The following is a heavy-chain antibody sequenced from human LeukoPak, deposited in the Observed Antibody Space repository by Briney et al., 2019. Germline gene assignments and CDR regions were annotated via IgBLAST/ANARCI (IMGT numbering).Heavy chain of an antibody. J-gene: IGHJ4*02. CDR1: GFTFSSYA. V-gene: IGHV3-23*01. CDR3: AMGEDSSSWYDY. D-gene: IGHD6-13*01. Sequence: GGSLRLSCAASGFTFSSYAMSWVRQAPGKGLEWVSAISGSGGSTYYADSVKGRFTISRDNSKNTLYLQMNSLRAEDTAVYYCAMGEDSSSWYDYWGQGSLVTVSS. CDR2: ISGSGGST.